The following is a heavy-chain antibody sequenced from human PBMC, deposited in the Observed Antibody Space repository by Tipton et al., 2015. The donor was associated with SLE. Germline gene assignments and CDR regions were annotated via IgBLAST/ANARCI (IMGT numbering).Heavy chain of an antibody. CDR3: ARELDGDYATH. J-gene: IGHJ4*02. CDR2: INPNNGGT. D-gene: IGHD4-17*01. Sequence: QSGPEVKKPGASVKVSCKASGYTFTGYHIHWVRQAPGQGLEWMGWINPNNGGTNYTQKFQGRVTMTTDTSTSTAYMELRSLRSDDTAVYFCARELDGDYATHWGQGTLVTVSS. V-gene: IGHV1-2*02. CDR1: GYTFTGYH.